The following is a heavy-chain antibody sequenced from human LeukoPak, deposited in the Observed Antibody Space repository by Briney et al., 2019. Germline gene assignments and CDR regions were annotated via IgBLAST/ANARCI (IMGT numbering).Heavy chain of an antibody. CDR1: GFTFSSYS. V-gene: IGHV3-21*01. D-gene: IGHD5-12*01. Sequence: GGSLRLSCAASGFTFSSYSMNWVRQAPGKGLEWVSSISSSSSYIYYADSVKGRFTISRDNAKNPLYLQMNSLRAEDTAVYYCARNSLVDIVATFDYWGQGTLVTVSS. CDR2: ISSSSSYI. CDR3: ARNSLVDIVATFDY. J-gene: IGHJ4*02.